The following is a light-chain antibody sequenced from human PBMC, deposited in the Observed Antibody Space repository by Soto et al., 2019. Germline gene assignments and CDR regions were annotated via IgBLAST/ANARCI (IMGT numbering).Light chain of an antibody. V-gene: IGKV3-15*01. J-gene: IGKJ2*01. CDR3: QQYNNWPPYT. Sequence: EIVMTQSPATLSVSPGERATLSCRASQSVSSNLAWYQQKPGQAPRLLIYGASTRATGIPARFSGSGSGTEFTLTTSSLQSAEFAVYYCQQYNNWPPYTFGQGTKLEIK. CDR2: GAS. CDR1: QSVSSN.